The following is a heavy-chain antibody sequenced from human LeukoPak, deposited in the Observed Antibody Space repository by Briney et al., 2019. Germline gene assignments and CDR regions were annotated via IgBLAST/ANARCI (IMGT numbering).Heavy chain of an antibody. D-gene: IGHD3-22*01. CDR3: ARWYYYDSSGYYRNYYYYYYMDV. CDR2: INNDGSSP. Sequence: PGGSLRLSCAASGFTFSRYWMHWVRQAPGKGLVWVSRINNDGSSPNYADSVKGRFTISRDNAKNTLYLQMNSLRAEDTAVYYCARWYYYDSSGYYRNYYYYYYMDVWGRGTTVTVSS. CDR1: GFTFSRYW. V-gene: IGHV3-74*01. J-gene: IGHJ6*03.